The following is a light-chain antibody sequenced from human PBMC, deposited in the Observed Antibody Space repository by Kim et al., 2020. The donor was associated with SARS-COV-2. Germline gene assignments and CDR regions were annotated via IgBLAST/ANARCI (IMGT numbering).Light chain of an antibody. J-gene: IGKJ4*01. CDR2: VAS. CDR1: QSISSW. CDR3: QQTNSFPLT. Sequence: DSVGDSVTITCRASQSISSWLAWYQQIPGKAPKLLIYVASNLQSGVPSRFSGSGSGTDFTFTISSLQPEDFATYYCQQTNSFPLTFGGGTKVDIK. V-gene: IGKV1-12*01.